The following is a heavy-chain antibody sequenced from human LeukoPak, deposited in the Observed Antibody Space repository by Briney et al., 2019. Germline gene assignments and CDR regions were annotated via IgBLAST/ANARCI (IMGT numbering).Heavy chain of an antibody. V-gene: IGHV4-34*01. Sequence: SETLSLTCAVYGGSFSGYYWSWIRQPPGKGLEWIGEINHSGSTNYNPSLKSRVTISVDTSKNQFSLKLSSVTAADTAVYYCASTHCGSGRSGADYWGQGTLVTVSS. CDR3: ASTHCGSGRSGADY. D-gene: IGHD3-10*01. J-gene: IGHJ4*02. CDR2: INHSGST. CDR1: GGSFSGYY.